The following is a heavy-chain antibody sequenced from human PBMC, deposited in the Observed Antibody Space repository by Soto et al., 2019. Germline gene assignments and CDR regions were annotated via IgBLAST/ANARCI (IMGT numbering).Heavy chain of an antibody. CDR2: ISHDGSDK. D-gene: IGHD4-17*01. J-gene: IGHJ4*02. CDR3: AWSRGGDSPGLFAC. V-gene: IGHV3-30*03. Sequence: GGSLRLSCAASGFTFSTHGMHWVRQAPGKGLEWVALISHDGSDKYYADSVKGRLTISRDNFKNTLYLQMGSLRAEDTALYYFAWSRGGDSPGLFACSGRGTLVP. CDR1: GFTFSTHG.